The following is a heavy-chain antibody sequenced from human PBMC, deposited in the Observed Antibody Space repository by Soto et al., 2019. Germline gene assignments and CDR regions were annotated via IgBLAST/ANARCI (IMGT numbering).Heavy chain of an antibody. D-gene: IGHD3-10*01. CDR3: AKDKHYGSGSQFDY. CDR2: ISWNSGSI. J-gene: IGHJ4*02. CDR1: GFTFDDYA. V-gene: IGHV3-9*01. Sequence: GGSLRLSCAASGFTFDDYAMHWVRQAPGKGLEWVSGISWNSGSIGYADSVKGRFTISRDNAKNSLYLQMNSLRAEDTALYYCAKDKHYGSGSQFDYWGQGTLVTVSS.